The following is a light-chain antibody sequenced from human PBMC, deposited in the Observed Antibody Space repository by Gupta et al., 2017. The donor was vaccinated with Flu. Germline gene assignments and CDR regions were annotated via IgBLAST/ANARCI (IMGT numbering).Light chain of an antibody. J-gene: IGLJ1*01. CDR1: QLGNKY. Sequence: SYELTQPPPVSVSPGQAASITCSGDQLGNKYACWYHQKPAQSPVLVINQDSNRPSGIRSSFSGSTYANTATLPISGSQATDEADYYYQGWDSSTVVFGAGTKVTVL. CDR2: QDS. V-gene: IGLV3-1*01. CDR3: QGWDSSTVV.